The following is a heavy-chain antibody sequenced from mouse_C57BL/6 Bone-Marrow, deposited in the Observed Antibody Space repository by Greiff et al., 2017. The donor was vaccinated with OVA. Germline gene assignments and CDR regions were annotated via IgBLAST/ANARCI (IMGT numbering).Heavy chain of an antibody. J-gene: IGHJ2*01. D-gene: IGHD4-1*01. CDR2: IDPSDSYT. V-gene: IGHV1-50*01. CDR1: GYTFTSYW. Sequence: QVQLQQPGAELVKPGASVKLSCKASGYTFTSYWMQWVQQRPGQGLEWIGEIDPSDSYTNYNQTFKGKATLTVDTSSSTAYMQLSSLTSEDSAVYYCARDWADYWGQGTTLTVSS. CDR3: ARDWADY.